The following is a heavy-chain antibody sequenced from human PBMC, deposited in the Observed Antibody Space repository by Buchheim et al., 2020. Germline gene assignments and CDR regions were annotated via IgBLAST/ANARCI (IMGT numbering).Heavy chain of an antibody. CDR1: GYTFTGYY. V-gene: IGHV1-2*04. J-gene: IGHJ6*02. D-gene: IGHD1-26*01. CDR3: ARDQEGANVGVAVYCMDV. CDR2: INPNSGGT. Sequence: QVQLVQSGAEVKKPGASVKVSCKASGYTFTGYYMHWVRQAPGQGLEWMGWINPNSGGTTYAQKFQGWVTMTRDTSISTAYMELSRLRSDDTAVYYCARDQEGANVGVAVYCMDVWGQGTT.